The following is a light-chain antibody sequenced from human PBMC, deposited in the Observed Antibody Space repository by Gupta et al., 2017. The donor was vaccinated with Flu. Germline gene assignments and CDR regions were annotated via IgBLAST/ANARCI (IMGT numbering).Light chain of an antibody. V-gene: IGKV1-39*01. CDR2: AAS. J-gene: IGKJ4*01. Sequence: PSSLSASVGDRVTITCRASQNISRYLNWYQQKPGKAPHLLICAASTLQSGVPSRFSGSGSGTDFTLTISRLQPEDFASYYCQQRDNSPITFGGGTRVDIK. CDR1: QNISRY. CDR3: QQRDNSPIT.